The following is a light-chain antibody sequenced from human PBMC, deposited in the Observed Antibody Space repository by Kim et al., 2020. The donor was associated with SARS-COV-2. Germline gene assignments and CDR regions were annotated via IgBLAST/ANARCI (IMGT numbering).Light chain of an antibody. V-gene: IGKV4-1*01. CDR1: QSVLYRSNNKNH. CDR2: WAS. CDR3: QQYFTTPPT. Sequence: ATINCKSSQSVLYRSNNKNHLAWYQQKPGQPPKLLVYWASTRESGVPDRFSGSGSVTDFTLTISSLQAEDVAVYYCQQYFTTPPTFGGGTKVDIK. J-gene: IGKJ4*01.